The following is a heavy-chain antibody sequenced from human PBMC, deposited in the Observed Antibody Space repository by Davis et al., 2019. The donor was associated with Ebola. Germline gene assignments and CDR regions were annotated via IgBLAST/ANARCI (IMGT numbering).Heavy chain of an antibody. CDR1: GFTFSSYA. D-gene: IGHD3-16*01. J-gene: IGHJ4*02. CDR2: ISGSGGST. Sequence: GESLKISCAASGFTFSSYAMSWVRQAPGKGLEWVSAISGSGGSTYYADSVKGRFTISRDNSKNTLYLQMNSLRDEDTAVYYCARGWGIVTFDYWGQGALVTVSS. CDR3: ARGWGIVTFDY. V-gene: IGHV3-23*01.